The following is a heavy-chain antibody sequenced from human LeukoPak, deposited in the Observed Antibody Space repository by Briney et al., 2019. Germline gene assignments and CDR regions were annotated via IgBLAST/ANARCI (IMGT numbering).Heavy chain of an antibody. CDR1: GFTFSSYA. J-gene: IGHJ6*02. D-gene: IGHD3-22*01. CDR2: ISYDGSNK. Sequence: PGGSLRLSCAASGFTFSSYAMHWVRQAPGKGLEWVAVISYDGSNKYYADSVKGRFTISRDNSKNTLYLQMNSLRAEDTAVYYCARDSDYYDSSGYYAPYYYGMDVWGQGTTVTVSS. CDR3: ARDSDYYDSSGYYAPYYYGMDV. V-gene: IGHV3-30*04.